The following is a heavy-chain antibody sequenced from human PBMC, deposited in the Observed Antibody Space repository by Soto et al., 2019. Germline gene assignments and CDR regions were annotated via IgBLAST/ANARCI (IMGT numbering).Heavy chain of an antibody. V-gene: IGHV4-59*08. CDR3: VRQGFGNLHGLVDV. J-gene: IGHJ6*02. Sequence: QVQLQESGPGLVNPSETLFLTCTVSGVSSGNYKWSWIRQSPGKGLEWIGYIDDGGSTSYNPSLQSRFPMSGDTSTRPFSLNLRSVTAADTAVYSCVRQGFGNLHGLVDVWGQGTTVTVSS. D-gene: IGHD3-10*01. CDR1: GVSSGNYK. CDR2: IDDGGST.